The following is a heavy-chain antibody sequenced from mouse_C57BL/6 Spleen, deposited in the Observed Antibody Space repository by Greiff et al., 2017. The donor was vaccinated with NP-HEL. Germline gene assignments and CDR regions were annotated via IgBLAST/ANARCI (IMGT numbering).Heavy chain of an antibody. CDR1: GYAFSSSW. J-gene: IGHJ2*01. Sequence: VQVVESGPELVKPGASVKISCKASGYAFSSSWMNWVKQRPGKGLEWIGRIYPGDGDTNYNGKFKGKATLTADKSSSTAYMQLSSLTSEDSAVYFCARWDLYGNYWGQGTTLTVSS. D-gene: IGHD1-1*01. V-gene: IGHV1-82*01. CDR3: ARWDLYGNY. CDR2: IYPGDGDT.